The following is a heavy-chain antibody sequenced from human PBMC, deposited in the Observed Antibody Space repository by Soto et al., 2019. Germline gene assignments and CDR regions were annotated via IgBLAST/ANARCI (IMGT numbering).Heavy chain of an antibody. CDR1: GFTFSSYA. CDR3: ASLGGQTYCSSTSCDYNAFTNYYGMDV. D-gene: IGHD2-2*01. V-gene: IGHV3-30*04. J-gene: IGHJ6*02. Sequence: QVQLVESGGGVVQPGRSLRLSCAASGFTFSSYAMHWVRQAPGKGLEWVAVISYDGSNKYYADSVKGRFTISRDNSKNTLYLQMNSLRAEDTAVYYCASLGGQTYCSSTSCDYNAFTNYYGMDVWGQGTTVTVSS. CDR2: ISYDGSNK.